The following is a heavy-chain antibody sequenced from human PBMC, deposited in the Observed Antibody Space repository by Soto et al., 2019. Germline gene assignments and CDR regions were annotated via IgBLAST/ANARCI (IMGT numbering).Heavy chain of an antibody. V-gene: IGHV4-59*11. Sequence: SETLSLTCTVSGGSINNHYWSWIRQPPGKGLEWIGYIYYSGSTNYNPSLKSRVTISVDTSKNQFSLKLSSVTAADTAVYYCARVHIAVAGTDWFDPWGQGTLVTVSS. J-gene: IGHJ5*02. CDR2: IYYSGST. CDR1: GGSINNHY. CDR3: ARVHIAVAGTDWFDP. D-gene: IGHD6-19*01.